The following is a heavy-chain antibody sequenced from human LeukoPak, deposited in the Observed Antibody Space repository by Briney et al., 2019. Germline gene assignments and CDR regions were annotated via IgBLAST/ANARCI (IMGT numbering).Heavy chain of an antibody. Sequence: GASVKVSCKVSGYTLTELSMHWVRQAPGKGLEWMGGFDPEDGETIYAQKFHGRVTMTEDTSTDTAYMELSSLRSEDTAVYYCATVPAGELGGNFDYWGQGTLVTVSS. D-gene: IGHD1-26*01. J-gene: IGHJ4*02. V-gene: IGHV1-24*01. CDR1: GYTLTELS. CDR2: FDPEDGET. CDR3: ATVPAGELGGNFDY.